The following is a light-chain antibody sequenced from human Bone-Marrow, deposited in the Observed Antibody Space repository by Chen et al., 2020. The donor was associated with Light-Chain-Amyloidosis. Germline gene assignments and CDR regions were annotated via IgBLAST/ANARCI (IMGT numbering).Light chain of an antibody. V-gene: IGLV2-23*02. CDR2: EVS. Sequence: QSALTQPASVSGSPVQSITISRTGTSSDVGSYNLVSWYQQHPGKAPKLMIYEVSKRPSGVSNRFSGSKSGNTASLTISGLQAEDEADYYCCSYAGSVVFGGGTKLTVL. J-gene: IGLJ2*01. CDR3: CSYAGSVV. CDR1: SSDVGSYNL.